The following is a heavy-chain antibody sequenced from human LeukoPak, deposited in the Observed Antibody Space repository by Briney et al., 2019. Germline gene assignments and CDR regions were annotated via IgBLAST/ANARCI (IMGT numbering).Heavy chain of an antibody. CDR3: ATDASGDYLNY. Sequence: GGSLRLSCAASGFTFSSYWMSWVRQAPGKGLEWMGGFNPEDGETFYAQKFQGRVTMTEDTSTDTAYMELSSLSYGDTAVYYCATDASGDYLNYWGQGTLVTVSS. J-gene: IGHJ4*02. D-gene: IGHD4-17*01. V-gene: IGHV1-24*01. CDR1: GFTFSSYW. CDR2: FNPEDGET.